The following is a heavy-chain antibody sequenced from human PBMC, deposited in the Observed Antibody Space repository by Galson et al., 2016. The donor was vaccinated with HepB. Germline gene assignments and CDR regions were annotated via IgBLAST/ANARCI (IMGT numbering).Heavy chain of an antibody. CDR3: AKGGPTYYDILTDSVKSGAFHI. Sequence: SLRLSCAASGFSFSSYAMTWVRQAPGKGLEYVSAIRSSSESTYYADSVKGRFTISRDNSKNTLYLQMSSLRAEDTAVYYCAKGGPTYYDILTDSVKSGAFHIWGQGTMVTVSS. CDR2: IRSSSEST. J-gene: IGHJ3*02. D-gene: IGHD3-9*01. V-gene: IGHV3-23*01. CDR1: GFSFSSYA.